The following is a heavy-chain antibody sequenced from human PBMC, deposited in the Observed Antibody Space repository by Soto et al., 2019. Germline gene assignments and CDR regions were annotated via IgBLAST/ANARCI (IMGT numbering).Heavy chain of an antibody. J-gene: IGHJ4*02. CDR2: IKEDASED. Sequence: EVQLVQSGGDLVQPGGSLRLSCVASGFTFSTYWMTWVRQAPGMGLEWVAGIKEDASEDFYVDSVKGRFSISRDNAKNSLYLQLNSLRAEDTAVYYCATAISSPFSNFDSWGQGYLVTVSS. V-gene: IGHV3-7*01. D-gene: IGHD2-2*01. CDR3: ATAISSPFSNFDS. CDR1: GFTFSTYW.